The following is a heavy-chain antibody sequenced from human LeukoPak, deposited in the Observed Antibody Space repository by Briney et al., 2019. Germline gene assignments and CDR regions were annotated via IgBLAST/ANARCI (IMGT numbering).Heavy chain of an antibody. D-gene: IGHD2-15*01. CDR1: GYIFTDYA. CDR3: ARGRETSGSTRDFYSSYYMEV. V-gene: IGHV1-3*01. Sequence: ASVKVSCKASGYIFTDYAIHWLRQAPGQRPEWMGWMNGGNGNTKYSQKFQGRITLIRDTSAATAYMELSSLRHDDLAVYYCARGRETSGSTRDFYSSYYMEVWAKGPRSPSP. CDR2: MNGGNGNT. J-gene: IGHJ6*03.